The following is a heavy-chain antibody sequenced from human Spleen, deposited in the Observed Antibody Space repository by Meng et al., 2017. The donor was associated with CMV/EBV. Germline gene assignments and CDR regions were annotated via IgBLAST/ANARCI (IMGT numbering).Heavy chain of an antibody. CDR3: ARRARFLEWFGLHDAFDI. CDR1: GYTFTTYW. D-gene: IGHD3-3*01. CDR2: IYPDDSET. J-gene: IGHJ3*02. Sequence: GESLKISCKASGYTFTTYWIGWVRQMPGKGLEWMGIIYPDDSETRYSPSFQGQVTISADKSISTAYLQWSSLKASDTAMYYCARRARFLEWFGLHDAFDIWGQGTMVTVSS. V-gene: IGHV5-51*01.